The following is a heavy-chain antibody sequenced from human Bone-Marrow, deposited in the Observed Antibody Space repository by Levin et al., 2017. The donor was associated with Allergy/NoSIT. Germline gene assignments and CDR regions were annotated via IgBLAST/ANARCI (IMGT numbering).Heavy chain of an antibody. CDR3: ARRIAAAGTLAFDI. D-gene: IGHD6-13*01. J-gene: IGHJ3*02. Sequence: SCAASGFTFSDYYMSWIRQAPGKGLEWVSYISSSGSTIYYADSVKGRFTISRDNAKNSLYLQMNSLRAEDTAVYYCARRIAAAGTLAFDIWGQGTMVTVSS. CDR2: ISSSGSTI. V-gene: IGHV3-11*01. CDR1: GFTFSDYY.